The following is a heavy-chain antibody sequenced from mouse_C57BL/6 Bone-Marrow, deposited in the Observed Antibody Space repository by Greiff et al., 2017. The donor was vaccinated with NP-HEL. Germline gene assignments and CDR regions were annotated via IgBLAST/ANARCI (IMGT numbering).Heavy chain of an antibody. CDR3: TPFITTVVPFAY. V-gene: IGHV6-3*01. CDR1: GFTFSNYW. Sequence: EVMLVESGGGLVQPGGSMKLSCVASGFTFSNYWMNWVRQSPEKGLEWVAQIRLKSDNYATHYAESVKGRFTISRDDSKSSVYLQMNNLRAEDTGIYYCTPFITTVVPFAYWGQGTLVTVSA. J-gene: IGHJ3*01. CDR2: IRLKSDNYAT. D-gene: IGHD1-1*01.